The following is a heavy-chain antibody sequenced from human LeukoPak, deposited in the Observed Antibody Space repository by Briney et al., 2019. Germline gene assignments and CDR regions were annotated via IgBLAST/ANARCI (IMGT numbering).Heavy chain of an antibody. CDR3: AKWAVSGRGFDY. Sequence: GGSLRLSCAASGVTFSSYAMSWVRQAPGKGLEWVSDITGSGGSTHYADSVKGRFTISRDNSKNTLYLQMNSLRAEDTAVYYCAKWAVSGRGFDYWGQGTLVTVSS. CDR1: GVTFSSYA. CDR2: ITGSGGST. J-gene: IGHJ4*02. V-gene: IGHV3-23*01. D-gene: IGHD6-19*01.